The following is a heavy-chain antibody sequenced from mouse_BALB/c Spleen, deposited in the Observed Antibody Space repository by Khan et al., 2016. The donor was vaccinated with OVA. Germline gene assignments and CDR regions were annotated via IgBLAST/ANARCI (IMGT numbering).Heavy chain of an antibody. CDR3: AKVARK. Sequence: VQLQQPGAELVKPGATVKLSCTASGLNIKDTYMHWLKQWPEQGLEWIGRIDPPTGNTKYAPKFQGKATITADTSSNTAYLQLSSMATDVTAGDYCAKVARKWGQGTTLTVSS. CDR2: IDPPTGNT. CDR1: GLNIKDTY. J-gene: IGHJ2*01. D-gene: IGHD1-3*01. V-gene: IGHV14-3*02.